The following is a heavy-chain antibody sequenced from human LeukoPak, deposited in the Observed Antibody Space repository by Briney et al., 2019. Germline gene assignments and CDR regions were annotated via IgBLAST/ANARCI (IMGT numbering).Heavy chain of an antibody. CDR3: AKTLGKYSSYYFDY. J-gene: IGHJ4*02. CDR2: ISYDGGNI. Sequence: GGSLRLSCAPSGFTFDNYAMHWVRQAPGKGLEWVALISYDGGNIYYADSVQGRFTISRDNSKNTLYLQMNSLRAEDTAVYYCAKTLGKYSSYYFDYWGQGTLVTVSS. CDR1: GFTFDNYA. D-gene: IGHD5-18*01. V-gene: IGHV3-30*18.